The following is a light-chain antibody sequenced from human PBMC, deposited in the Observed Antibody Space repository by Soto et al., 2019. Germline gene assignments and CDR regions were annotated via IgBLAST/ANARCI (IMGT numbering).Light chain of an antibody. Sequence: DIQMTQSPSSLSASVGDRVTIRYRASQSISRYLNWYQQKPGLVPQLLIYATSTLQSGVPSRFSGRGAGTEFTLTISSLQSEDFAVYYCQQYNNWPLTCGGGTKVDIK. CDR1: QSISRY. V-gene: IGKV1-39*01. J-gene: IGKJ4*02. CDR2: ATS. CDR3: QQYNNWPLT.